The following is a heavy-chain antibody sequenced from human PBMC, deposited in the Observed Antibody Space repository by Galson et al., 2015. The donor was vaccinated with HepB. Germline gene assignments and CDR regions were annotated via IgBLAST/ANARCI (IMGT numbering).Heavy chain of an antibody. CDR2: IKSKTDGGTT. CDR3: TTLLWFGRNNWFDP. V-gene: IGHV3-15*01. J-gene: IGHJ5*02. Sequence: LRLSCAASGFTFSNAWMSWVRQAPGKGLEWVGRIKSKTDGGTTDYAAPVKGRFTISRDDSKNTLYLQMNSLKTEDTAVYYCTTLLWFGRNNWFDPWGQGTLVTVSS. D-gene: IGHD3-10*01. CDR1: GFTFSNAW.